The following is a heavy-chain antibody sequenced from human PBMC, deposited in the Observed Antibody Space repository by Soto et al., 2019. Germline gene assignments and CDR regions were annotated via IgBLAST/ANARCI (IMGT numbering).Heavy chain of an antibody. Sequence: SLTCTVSDASISSYFWTWIRQPPGKGLEWIGYVYYTGSTNYNPSLKSRVTISLDTSRNQFSLKLSSVTAADTAVYYCARPRRVGATSPFDYWGQGTLVTVSS. CDR1: DASISSYF. J-gene: IGHJ4*02. D-gene: IGHD1-26*01. CDR2: VYYTGST. CDR3: ARPRRVGATSPFDY. V-gene: IGHV4-59*08.